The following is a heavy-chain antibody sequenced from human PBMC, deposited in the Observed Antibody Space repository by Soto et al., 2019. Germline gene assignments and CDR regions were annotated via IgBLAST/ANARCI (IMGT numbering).Heavy chain of an antibody. CDR3: ARPSKGHCSGGSCPNYFDY. J-gene: IGHJ4*02. Sequence: VGSLRLSCEAAGFAFSSYGIHCVRQAPGKGLEWVAVISYDGSNKYYADSVKGRFTISRDNSKNTLYLQMNSLRAEDTAVYYCARPSKGHCSGGSCPNYFDYWGQGTLVTVSS. CDR2: ISYDGSNK. V-gene: IGHV3-30*19. CDR1: GFAFSSYG. D-gene: IGHD2-15*01.